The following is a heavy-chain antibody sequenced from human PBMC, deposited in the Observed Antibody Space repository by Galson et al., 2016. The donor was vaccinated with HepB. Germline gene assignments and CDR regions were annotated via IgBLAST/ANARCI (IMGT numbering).Heavy chain of an antibody. J-gene: IGHJ6*02. CDR3: ARRSSDYYGMDV. Sequence: SVKVSCKASGYTFTGYYIHWVRQAPGQGLEWMGWINPNSGGTNYAQKFQGWVTMTRGTSISTAYMELSRLKSDDTAVYYCARRSSDYYGMDVWGQGTTVTVSS. CDR2: INPNSGGT. D-gene: IGHD3-10*01. V-gene: IGHV1-2*04. CDR1: GYTFTGYY.